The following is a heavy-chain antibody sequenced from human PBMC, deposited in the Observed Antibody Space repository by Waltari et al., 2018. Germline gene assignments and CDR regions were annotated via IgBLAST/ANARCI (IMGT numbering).Heavy chain of an antibody. CDR3: AKGHDSSYYFDY. Sequence: EVQLLESGGGLVQPGGSLRLSCAASGFTFSSYAMSWVRQAPGKGLEWVSVIYSGGSTDYADSVKGRVTISRDNSKNTLYLQMNSLRAEDTAVYYCAKGHDSSYYFDYWGQGTLVTVSS. CDR1: GFTFSSYA. CDR2: IYSGGST. J-gene: IGHJ4*02. D-gene: IGHD3-22*01. V-gene: IGHV3-23*03.